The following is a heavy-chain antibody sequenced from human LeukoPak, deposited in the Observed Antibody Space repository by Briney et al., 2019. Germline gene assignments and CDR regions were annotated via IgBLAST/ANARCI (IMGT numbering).Heavy chain of an antibody. CDR2: IYSGGST. V-gene: IGHV3-66*02. J-gene: IGHJ4*02. CDR3: ARDSVDTAMIDY. CDR1: GFTVSSNY. D-gene: IGHD5-18*01. Sequence: GGSLRLSCAASGFTVSSNYMSWVRQAPGKGLEWCSVIYSGGSTYYADSVKGRFTISRDNYKNTMYLQMTSLRAEDTAVYYCARDSVDTAMIDYWGQGTLVTVYS.